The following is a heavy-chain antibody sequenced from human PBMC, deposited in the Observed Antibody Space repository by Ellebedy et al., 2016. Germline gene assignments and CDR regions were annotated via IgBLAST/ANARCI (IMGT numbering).Heavy chain of an antibody. Sequence: GESLKISCAASGFTFSNYWMSWVRQAPGKGLEWVANIKQDGSKKYYVDSVKGRFTISRDNAKNSLYLQMNSLRGEDTAVYYCARGGVVAGADYWGQGTLVTVSS. D-gene: IGHD6-19*01. CDR3: ARGGVVAGADY. J-gene: IGHJ4*02. CDR2: IKQDGSKK. CDR1: GFTFSNYW. V-gene: IGHV3-7*03.